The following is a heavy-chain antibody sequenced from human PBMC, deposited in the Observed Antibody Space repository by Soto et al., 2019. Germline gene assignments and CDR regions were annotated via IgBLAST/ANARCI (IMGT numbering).Heavy chain of an antibody. CDR2: ISYDGSNK. D-gene: IGHD1-26*01. CDR1: GFTFSNYD. Sequence: QVQLVESGGSVVQPGRSLRLSCAASGFTFSNYDMHWVRQAPGKGLEWVAVISYDGSNKYYADSVKGRFTISRDNSKNTLYLQMNSLRAEDTAVYYCAKEGSAVGGMDVWGQGTTVTVSS. CDR3: AKEGSAVGGMDV. V-gene: IGHV3-30*18. J-gene: IGHJ6*02.